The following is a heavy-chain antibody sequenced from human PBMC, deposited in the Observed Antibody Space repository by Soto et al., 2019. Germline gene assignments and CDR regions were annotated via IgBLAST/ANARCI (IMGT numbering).Heavy chain of an antibody. V-gene: IGHV3-9*01. J-gene: IGHJ4*02. CDR1: GFTFEDYA. Sequence: PGGSLRLSCAVSGFTFEDYAMHWVRQAPGKGLEWVSGISWDSRSVAYADSVKGRFTISRDNAENSLHLQMNSLRAEDTAVYYCARDSNWGVPFDYWGQGTLVTVSS. CDR3: ARDSNWGVPFDY. D-gene: IGHD7-27*01. CDR2: ISWDSRSV.